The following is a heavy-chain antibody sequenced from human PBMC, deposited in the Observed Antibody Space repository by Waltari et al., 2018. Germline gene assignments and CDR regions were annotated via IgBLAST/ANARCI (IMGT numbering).Heavy chain of an antibody. J-gene: IGHJ3*02. V-gene: IGHV4-38-2*02. CDR3: AREPYYDSSGLDAFDI. D-gene: IGHD3-22*01. CDR1: GYSIRSGYY. Sequence: QVQLQESGPGLVKPSETLSLTCAVSGYSIRSGYYWGWIRQPPGKGLEWIGSIYHSGSTYYNPSLKSRVTISVDTSKNQFSLKLSSVTAADTAVYYCAREPYYDSSGLDAFDIWGQGTMVTVSS. CDR2: IYHSGST.